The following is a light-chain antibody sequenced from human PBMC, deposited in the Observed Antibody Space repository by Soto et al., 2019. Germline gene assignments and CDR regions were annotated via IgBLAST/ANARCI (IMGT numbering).Light chain of an antibody. V-gene: IGKV1-33*01. Sequence: DIQMTQSPSSLSASVGDRVTITCQASQDISNRLNWYQQIPGKAPKLLINDASNLEAGVPSRFSGSGSGTDFTFTISSLQPEDIATYYCQQYVNLVTFGGGTKLEIK. CDR3: QQYVNLVT. CDR1: QDISNR. J-gene: IGKJ4*01. CDR2: DAS.